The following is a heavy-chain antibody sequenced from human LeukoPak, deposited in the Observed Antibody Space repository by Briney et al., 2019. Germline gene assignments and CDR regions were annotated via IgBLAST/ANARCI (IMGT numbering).Heavy chain of an antibody. CDR1: GGSISSYY. J-gene: IGHJ5*02. CDR3: ARGDWQYSNNWSNWFDP. D-gene: IGHD6-13*01. CDR2: IYTSGST. V-gene: IGHV4-4*07. Sequence: SETLSLTCTVSGGSISSYYWSWIRQPAGKGLEWIGRIYTSGSTNYDPSLKSRVTMSVDTSKNQFSLKLSSVTAADTAVYYCARGDWQYSNNWSNWFDPWGQGTLVTVSS.